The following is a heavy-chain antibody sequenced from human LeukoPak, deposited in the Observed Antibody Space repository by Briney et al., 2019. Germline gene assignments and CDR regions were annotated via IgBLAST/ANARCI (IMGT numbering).Heavy chain of an antibody. V-gene: IGHV3-7*01. CDR1: GFTFSSYT. CDR2: IKQDGSET. J-gene: IGHJ4*02. D-gene: IGHD6-19*01. Sequence: GGSLRLSCAASGFTFSSYTMTWVSQAPGKGLEWVANIKQDGSETYYVDSVKGRSTISRDNAKNSLYLQMNSLRAGDTAVYYGARVRTWVAVPESFDYWGQGTLVTVSS. CDR3: ARVRTWVAVPESFDY.